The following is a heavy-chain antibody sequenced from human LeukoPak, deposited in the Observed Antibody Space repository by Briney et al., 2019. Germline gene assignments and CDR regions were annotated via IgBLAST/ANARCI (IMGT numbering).Heavy chain of an antibody. CDR3: AAIFGVAGIFDY. CDR1: DGSISSYY. D-gene: IGHD3-3*01. Sequence: SETLSLTCTVSDGSISSYYWSWIRQPPGKGLEWIGYIYYSGSTNYNPSLKSRVTISVDTSKNQFSLKLSSVTAADTAVYYCAAIFGVAGIFDYWGQGTLVTVSS. CDR2: IYYSGST. J-gene: IGHJ4*02. V-gene: IGHV4-59*01.